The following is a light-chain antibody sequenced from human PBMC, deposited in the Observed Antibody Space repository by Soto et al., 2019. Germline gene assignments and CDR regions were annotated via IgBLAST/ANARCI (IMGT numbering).Light chain of an antibody. J-gene: IGKJ1*01. Sequence: EIVMTQSPATLSVSPGQRATLSCRATQSVTSNLAWYQQKPGQAPRLLIHGASTRATGIPARFSGSGSGTEFTLTISSLQSEDFAVYYCQQYNNWPVTFGQGTKVDI. CDR1: QSVTSN. V-gene: IGKV3-15*01. CDR2: GAS. CDR3: QQYNNWPVT.